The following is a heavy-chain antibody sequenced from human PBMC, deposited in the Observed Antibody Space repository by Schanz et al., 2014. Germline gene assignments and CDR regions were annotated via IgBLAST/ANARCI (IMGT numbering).Heavy chain of an antibody. CDR3: AKDAENTAMITDYFAY. CDR1: GFTFRGYA. J-gene: IGHJ4*02. V-gene: IGHV3-23*04. Sequence: EEQLVESGGGLVQPGGSLRLSCAASGFTFRGYAMSWVRQAPGRGLEWVSIISGSGGNTYYADAVRGRFTISRDNSKTTVYLQMNSLRAEDTAVYYCAKDAENTAMITDYFAYWGQGTLVTVAS. D-gene: IGHD5-18*01. CDR2: ISGSGGNT.